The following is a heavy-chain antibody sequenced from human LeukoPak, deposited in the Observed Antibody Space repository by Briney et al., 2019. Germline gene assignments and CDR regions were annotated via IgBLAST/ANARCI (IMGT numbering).Heavy chain of an antibody. D-gene: IGHD1-26*01. V-gene: IGHV5-51*01. Sequence: GESLKISCKGSGYRFTSYWIGWVRQMPGKGLEWMGIIYPGDSDTRYSPSFQGQVTISADKSISTAYLQWSSLKASDTAIYYCASLSGNYRGARDNWFDPWGQGTLVTVSS. J-gene: IGHJ5*02. CDR2: IYPGDSDT. CDR1: GYRFTSYW. CDR3: ASLSGNYRGARDNWFDP.